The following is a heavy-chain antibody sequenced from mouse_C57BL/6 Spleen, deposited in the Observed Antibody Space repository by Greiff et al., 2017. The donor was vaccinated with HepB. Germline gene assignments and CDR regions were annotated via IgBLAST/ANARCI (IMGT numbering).Heavy chain of an antibody. Sequence: QVQLKQPGAELVMPGASVKLSCKASGYTFTSYWMHWVKQRPGQGLEWIGEIDPSDSYTNYNQKFKGKSTLTVDKSSSTAYMQLSSLTSEDSAVYYCARAKIYYGSSYWYFDVWGTGTTVTVSS. J-gene: IGHJ1*03. CDR1: GYTFTSYW. D-gene: IGHD1-1*01. CDR3: ARAKIYYGSSYWYFDV. V-gene: IGHV1-69*01. CDR2: IDPSDSYT.